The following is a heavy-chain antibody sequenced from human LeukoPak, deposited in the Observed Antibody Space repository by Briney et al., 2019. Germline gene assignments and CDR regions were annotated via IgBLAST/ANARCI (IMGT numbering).Heavy chain of an antibody. CDR1: GYSISSGYY. D-gene: IGHD3-10*01. CDR2: IYHSGST. V-gene: IGHV4-38-2*02. J-gene: IGHJ4*02. CDR3: ARDLWFGELLYLFDY. Sequence: SETLSLTCTVSGYSISSGYYWGWIRQPPGKGLEWIGSIYHSGSTYYNPSLKSRVTISVDTSKNQFSLTLSSVTAADTAVYYCARDLWFGELLYLFDYWGQGTLVTVSS.